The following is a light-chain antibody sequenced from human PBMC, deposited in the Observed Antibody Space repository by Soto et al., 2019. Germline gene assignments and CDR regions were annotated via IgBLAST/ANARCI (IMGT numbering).Light chain of an antibody. V-gene: IGLV2-14*01. CDR3: SSYTSSSTRV. J-gene: IGLJ1*01. CDR2: DVS. Sequence: LTQPASVSGSPAQSITISCTGTSSDVGGYNYVSWYQQHPGKAPKLMIYDVSNRPSGVSNRFSGSKSGNTASLSISGLQAEDEADYYCSSYTSSSTRVFGTGTKVTVL. CDR1: SSDVGGYNY.